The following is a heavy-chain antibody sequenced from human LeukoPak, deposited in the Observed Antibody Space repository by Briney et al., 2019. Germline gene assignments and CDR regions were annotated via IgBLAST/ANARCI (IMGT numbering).Heavy chain of an antibody. CDR1: GGSFSGYY. Sequence: SETLSLTCAVYGGSFSGYYWSWIRQPPGKGLEWIGYIYYSGSTNYNPSLKSRVTISVDTSKNQFSLKLSSVTAADTAVYYCARALGVGCSGGSCYSGRYYYGMDVWGQGTTVTVSS. J-gene: IGHJ6*02. CDR3: ARALGVGCSGGSCYSGRYYYGMDV. V-gene: IGHV4-59*01. CDR2: IYYSGST. D-gene: IGHD2-15*01.